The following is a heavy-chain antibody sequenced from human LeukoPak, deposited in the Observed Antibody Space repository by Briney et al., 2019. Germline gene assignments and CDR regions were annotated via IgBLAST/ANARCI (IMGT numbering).Heavy chain of an antibody. V-gene: IGHV3-48*01. CDR2: ISSSSSTI. J-gene: IGHJ3*02. CDR1: GFTFSSYS. Sequence: QPGGSLRLSCAASGFTFSSYSMDWVRQAPGKGLEWVSYISSSSSTIYYADSVKGRFTISRDNAKNSLYLQMNSLRAEDTAVYYCARETEYDAFDIWGQGTMVTVSS. CDR3: ARETEYDAFDI. D-gene: IGHD3-10*01.